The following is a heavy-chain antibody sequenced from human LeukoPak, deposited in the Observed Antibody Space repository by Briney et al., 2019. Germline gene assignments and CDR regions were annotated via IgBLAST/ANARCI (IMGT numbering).Heavy chain of an antibody. CDR3: ARELYGSVQHFGGIFDY. CDR1: GGSISSYY. D-gene: IGHD3-10*01. Sequence: SETLSLTCTVSGGSISSYYWSWIRQPAGKGLEWIGRIYTSGSTNYNPSLKSRVTMSVDTSKNQFSLKLSSVTAADTAVYYCARELYGSVQHFGGIFDYWGQGTLVTVSS. CDR2: IYTSGST. V-gene: IGHV4-4*07. J-gene: IGHJ4*02.